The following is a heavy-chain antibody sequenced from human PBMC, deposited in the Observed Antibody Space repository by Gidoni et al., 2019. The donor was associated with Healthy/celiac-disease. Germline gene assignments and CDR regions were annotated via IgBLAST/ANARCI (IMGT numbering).Heavy chain of an antibody. D-gene: IGHD6-19*01. CDR2: IIPIFGTA. Sequence: QVQLVQSGAEGKKPGSSGHVSCKASGGTFSSYAISWVRQAPGQGLEWMGGIIPIFGTANYAQKFQGRVTITADESTSTAYMELSSLRSEDTAVYYCASSPRIAVAGHFDYWGQGTLVTVSS. J-gene: IGHJ4*02. CDR3: ASSPRIAVAGHFDY. V-gene: IGHV1-69*12. CDR1: GGTFSSYA.